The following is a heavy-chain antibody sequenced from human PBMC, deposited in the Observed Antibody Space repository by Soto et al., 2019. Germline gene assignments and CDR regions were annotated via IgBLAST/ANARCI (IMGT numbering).Heavy chain of an antibody. J-gene: IGHJ4*02. V-gene: IGHV3-72*01. D-gene: IGHD1-26*01. CDR3: ARDQRESGTYYHDY. CDR2: IRNEANGYTT. CDR1: GFTFSDHF. Sequence: QAGGSLRLSCAASGFTFSDHFMDWVRQAPGKGLEWVGRIRNEANGYTTEYAASVKGRFTVSRDDSKNSLYLQMNSLKTEDTAVYYCARDQRESGTYYHDYWGQGTQVTVSS.